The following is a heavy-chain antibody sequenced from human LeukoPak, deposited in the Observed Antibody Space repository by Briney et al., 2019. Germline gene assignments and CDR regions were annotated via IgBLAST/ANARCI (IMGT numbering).Heavy chain of an antibody. CDR3: ARDRSGWYYFDY. D-gene: IGHD6-19*01. Sequence: GGSLRLSCAASGFTFSSYAMSWVRQAPGKGLEWVSAISGSGGSTYYADSVKGRFTISRDNSKNTLYLQMNSLRAEDTAVYYCARDRSGWYYFDYWGQGTLVTVSS. V-gene: IGHV3-23*01. CDR1: GFTFSSYA. CDR2: ISGSGGST. J-gene: IGHJ4*02.